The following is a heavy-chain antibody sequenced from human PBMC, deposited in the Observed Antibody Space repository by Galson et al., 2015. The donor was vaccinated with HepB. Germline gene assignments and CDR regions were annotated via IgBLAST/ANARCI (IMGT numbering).Heavy chain of an antibody. D-gene: IGHD3-22*01. J-gene: IGHJ4*02. Sequence: SVKVSCKASGYTFTSYDINWVRQATGQGLEWMGWMNPNNGNTGYAQKFKGRVTMTRSTSISTAYMELSSLRSEDTAVYYCARSVAGGMKVVEKTDYRGQGTLVTVSS. V-gene: IGHV1-8*01. CDR2: MNPNNGNT. CDR3: ARSVAGGMKVVEKTDY. CDR1: GYTFTSYD.